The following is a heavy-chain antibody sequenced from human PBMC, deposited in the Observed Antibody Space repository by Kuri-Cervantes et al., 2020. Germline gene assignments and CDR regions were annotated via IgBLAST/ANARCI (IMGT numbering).Heavy chain of an antibody. V-gene: IGHV4-61*01. Sequence: GSLRLSCTVSGDSVSSGSFYWSWIRQPPGKGLEWIGYLFYSGITNYNPSLKSRVTISADASKNQFSLKLSSVTAADTAVYYCARYTFSFHSRGSYWSPSFDYWGQGTLVTVSS. CDR2: LFYSGIT. D-gene: IGHD3-22*01. CDR3: ARYTFSFHSRGSYWSPSFDY. CDR1: GDSVSSGSFY. J-gene: IGHJ4*02.